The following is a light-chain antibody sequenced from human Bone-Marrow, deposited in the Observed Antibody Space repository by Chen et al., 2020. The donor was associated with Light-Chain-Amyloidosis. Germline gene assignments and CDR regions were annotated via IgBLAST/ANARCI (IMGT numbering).Light chain of an antibody. CDR3: CSYAGSSKWV. V-gene: IGLV2-11*01. Sequence: QSALTQPRSVSGSPGQSVTISCTGTSSDVGGYNYVSWYQQHPGKAPQLMIYDVTKRPSGVPDRCGGSKCGTTAALTISGLRAEEEADYHGCSYAGSSKWVFAGGSKLTVL. J-gene: IGLJ3*02. CDR2: DVT. CDR1: SSDVGGYNY.